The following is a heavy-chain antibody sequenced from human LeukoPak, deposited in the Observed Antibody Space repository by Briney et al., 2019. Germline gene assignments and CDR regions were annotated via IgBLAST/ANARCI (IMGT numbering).Heavy chain of an antibody. CDR2: INPNSGGT. J-gene: IGHJ6*02. V-gene: IGHV1-2*02. CDR1: GYTFTSYD. D-gene: IGHD2-15*01. Sequence: ASVKVSCTASGYTFTSYDINWARQAPGQGLEWMGWINPNSGGTNYAQKFQGRVTMTRDTSISTAYMELSRLRSDDTAVYYCARGYCSGGSCYPYGMDVWGQGTTVTVSS. CDR3: ARGYCSGGSCYPYGMDV.